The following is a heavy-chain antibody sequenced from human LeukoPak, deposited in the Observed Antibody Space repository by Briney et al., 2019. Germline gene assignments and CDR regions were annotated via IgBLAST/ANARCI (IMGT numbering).Heavy chain of an antibody. Sequence: GGSLRLSCAVSGFTFSNYGMSWVRQAPGKGLEWVSAISDNGGNTYYADSVKGRFTISRDNSKNTLYLEMNSLRVDDTAVYYCARTYSGSSRSYMDVWGKGTTVTVSS. CDR3: ARTYSGSSRSYMDV. D-gene: IGHD1-26*01. J-gene: IGHJ6*03. CDR1: GFTFSNYG. CDR2: ISDNGGNT. V-gene: IGHV3-23*01.